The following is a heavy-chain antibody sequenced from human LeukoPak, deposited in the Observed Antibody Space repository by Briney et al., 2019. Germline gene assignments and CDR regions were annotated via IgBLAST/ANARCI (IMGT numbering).Heavy chain of an antibody. Sequence: GGSLRLSCAASGFTFSTYAMHWVRQAPGKGLEYVSSITLNGGSTYYANSVKGRFTISRDNPKNTLYLQMGSLRPEDTAVYYCVKVGSSATVVNAFEIWGQGTMVTVCS. CDR3: VKVGSSATVVNAFEI. CDR2: ITLNGGST. J-gene: IGHJ3*02. V-gene: IGHV3-64*01. CDR1: GFTFSTYA. D-gene: IGHD4-23*01.